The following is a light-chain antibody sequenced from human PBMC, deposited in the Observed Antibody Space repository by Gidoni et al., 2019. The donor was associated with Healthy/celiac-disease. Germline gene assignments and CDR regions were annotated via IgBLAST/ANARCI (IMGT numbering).Light chain of an antibody. V-gene: IGKV1-33*01. J-gene: IGKJ4*01. Sequence: DIQMTPYPSSLSASVGDRVTITCQARQDISNYLNCYQQKPVKAPKLLIYDASNLETGVPSRFSGSGSGTEFTFTISSLQPEDIATYYCQQYDNLPPLTFGGGTKVEIK. CDR2: DAS. CDR3: QQYDNLPPLT. CDR1: QDISNY.